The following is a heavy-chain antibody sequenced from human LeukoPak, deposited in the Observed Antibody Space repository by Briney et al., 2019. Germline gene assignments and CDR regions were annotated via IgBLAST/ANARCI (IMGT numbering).Heavy chain of an antibody. Sequence: ASVKVSCKASGYTFTSYGISWVRQAPGQGLEWMGWISAYNGNTNYAQKLQGRVTMTTDTSTSTAYMELRSLRSDDTAVYYCARGATDYYDSSGYYFDYWGRGTLVTVSS. CDR2: ISAYNGNT. V-gene: IGHV1-18*01. CDR1: GYTFTSYG. D-gene: IGHD3-22*01. CDR3: ARGATDYYDSSGYYFDY. J-gene: IGHJ4*02.